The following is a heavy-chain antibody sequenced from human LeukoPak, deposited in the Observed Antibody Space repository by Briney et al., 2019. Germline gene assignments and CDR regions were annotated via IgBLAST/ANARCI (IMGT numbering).Heavy chain of an antibody. V-gene: IGHV3-48*03. CDR1: GVTFSSYE. CDR3: ARDRTEMANDY. Sequence: GGSLRLSCAASGVTFSSYEMNWVRQAPGKGLEWVSYISSSGSTIYYADSVKGRFTISRDNAKNSLYLQMNTLRAEDTAVYYCARDRTEMANDYWGQGTLVTVSS. CDR2: ISSSGSTI. J-gene: IGHJ4*02. D-gene: IGHD5-24*01.